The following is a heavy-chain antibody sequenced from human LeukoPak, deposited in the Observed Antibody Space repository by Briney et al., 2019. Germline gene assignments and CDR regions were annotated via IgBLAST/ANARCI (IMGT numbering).Heavy chain of an antibody. J-gene: IGHJ4*02. CDR1: GVLIGTSDDY. CDR2: LSYSGNT. Sequence: SETLSLTCTVSGVLIGTSDDYWAWIRQPPGKGLEWIGSLSYSGNTYYNPSLKSRITISGDRSTNHFSLKMTSMTAADTAVYYCARHFDYWGQGILVTVSS. V-gene: IGHV4-39*01. CDR3: ARHFDY.